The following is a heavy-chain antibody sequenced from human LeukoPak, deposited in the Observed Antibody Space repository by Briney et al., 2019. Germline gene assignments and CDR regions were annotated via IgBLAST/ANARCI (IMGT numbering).Heavy chain of an antibody. CDR3: AKDSSRSDDSETEKDLPFDY. J-gene: IGHJ4*02. CDR2: ISDSGGTT. V-gene: IGHV3-23*01. CDR1: GFTFSNYA. D-gene: IGHD3-10*01. Sequence: PGQSLRLSCAASGFTFSNYAMGWVRQAQGKGLDWVSSISDSGGTTFYADSVKGRFTISRDNSKNTLYVQMNSLRAEDTGVTYSAKDSSRSDDSETEKDLPFDYWGQGTLVAVSS.